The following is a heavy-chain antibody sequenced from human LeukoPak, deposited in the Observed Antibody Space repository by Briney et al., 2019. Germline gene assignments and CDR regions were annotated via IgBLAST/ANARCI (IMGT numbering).Heavy chain of an antibody. V-gene: IGHV3-48*02. CDR2: ISSGTTTI. J-gene: IGHJ5*02. D-gene: IGHD3-10*01. CDR3: ARGFGDWGLSWSDP. CDR1: GFTFSNYG. Sequence: PGGSLRLSCAASGFTFSNYGMNWVRQAPGKGLEWVSYISSGTTTIIYADSVKGRFTISRDNAKNSLYLQMNSLRDEDTAVYYCARGFGDWGLSWSDPWGQGTLVTVSS.